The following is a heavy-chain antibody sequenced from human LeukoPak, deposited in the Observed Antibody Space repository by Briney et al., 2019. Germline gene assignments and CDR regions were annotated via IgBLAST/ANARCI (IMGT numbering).Heavy chain of an antibody. CDR1: GFTFSSYS. CDR2: ISSSSSYI. CDR3: ARVSGSAFDI. D-gene: IGHD2-15*01. J-gene: IGHJ3*02. Sequence: GGSLRLSCAASGFTFSSYSMNWVRQAPGKGLEWVSSISSSSSYIYYADSVKGRFTISRDNAKNSPYLQMNSLRAEDTVVYYCARVSGSAFDIWGQGTMVTVSS. V-gene: IGHV3-21*01.